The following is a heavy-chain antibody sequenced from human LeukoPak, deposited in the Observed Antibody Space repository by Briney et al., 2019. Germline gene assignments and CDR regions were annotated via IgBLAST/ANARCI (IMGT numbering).Heavy chain of an antibody. Sequence: NSSETLSLTCTVSGGSISSSSYYWGWIRQPPGKGLEWIGSIYYSGSTYYNPSLKSRVTISVDTSKNQFSLKLSSVTAADTAVYYCARLVSWLESGWYDGGLYYFDYWGQGTLVTVSS. J-gene: IGHJ4*02. CDR1: GGSISSSSYY. V-gene: IGHV4-39*01. CDR3: ARLVSWLESGWYDGGLYYFDY. D-gene: IGHD6-19*01. CDR2: IYYSGST.